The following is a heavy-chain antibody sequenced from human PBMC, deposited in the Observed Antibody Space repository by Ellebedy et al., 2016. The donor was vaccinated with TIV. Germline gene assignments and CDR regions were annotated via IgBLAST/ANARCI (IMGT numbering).Heavy chain of an antibody. CDR2: SI. J-gene: IGHJ6*03. D-gene: IGHD6-13*01. V-gene: IGHV3-9*01. CDR1: GFTFDDYA. CDR3: AKDIAAAGSSYYYYYYMDV. Sequence: SLKISCAASGFTFDDYAMHWVRQAPGKGLEWVSGSIGYADSVKGRFTISRDNAKNSLYLQMNSLRAEDTALYYCAKDIAAAGSSYYYYYYMDVWGKGTTVTVSS.